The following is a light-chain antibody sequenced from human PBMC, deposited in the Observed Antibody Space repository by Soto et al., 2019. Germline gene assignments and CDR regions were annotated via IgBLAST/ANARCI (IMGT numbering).Light chain of an antibody. J-gene: IGKJ3*01. Sequence: AIPLTQSPSSLSASVGDSVTITCLASQGISSALAWYQQTPGRAPKLLIYDASTLASGVPSRFSGSRSGTDFTLNVSSLQREDFATYYCQQFDDYPVTFGPGTKVDI. CDR1: QGISSA. V-gene: IGKV1D-13*01. CDR2: DAS. CDR3: QQFDDYPVT.